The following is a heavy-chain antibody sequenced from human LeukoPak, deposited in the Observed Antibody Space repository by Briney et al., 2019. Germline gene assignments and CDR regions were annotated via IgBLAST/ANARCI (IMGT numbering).Heavy chain of an antibody. Sequence: GSVKVSCKASGYTFTSYDINSVRQATGQRREWMGWMNPNSGNTGYTQKFQGRVTSTRNTSISTSYMELSSLRSEDTAVYYCARYAYYDSSGYVDYWGQGTLVTVSS. CDR3: ARYAYYDSSGYVDY. CDR2: MNPNSGNT. CDR1: GYTFTSYD. J-gene: IGHJ4*02. V-gene: IGHV1-8*03. D-gene: IGHD3-22*01.